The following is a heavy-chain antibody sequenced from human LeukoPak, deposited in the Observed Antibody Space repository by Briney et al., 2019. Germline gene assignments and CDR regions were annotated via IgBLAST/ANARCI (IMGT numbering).Heavy chain of an antibody. CDR3: ARDWSGKNAFDT. D-gene: IGHD3-10*01. CDR2: IYYSGST. CDR1: GGSINNFY. Sequence: SETLSLTCTVSGGSINNFYWTWIRQPPGKGLEWIGYIYYSGSTNYNPSLKSRVTISVDTSKNQFSLKLSSVTAADTAVYYCARDWSGKNAFDTWGQGTMVTVSS. V-gene: IGHV4-59*01. J-gene: IGHJ3*02.